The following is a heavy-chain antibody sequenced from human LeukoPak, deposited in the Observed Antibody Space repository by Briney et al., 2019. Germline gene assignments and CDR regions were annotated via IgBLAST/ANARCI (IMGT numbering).Heavy chain of an antibody. J-gene: IGHJ4*02. CDR2: IHPSEGF. D-gene: IGHD5-24*01. CDR1: GFTFSSYA. CDR3: ARGRDRSKAGDH. Sequence: PGGSLRLSCAASGFTFSSYAMSWIRQPPGKGLEWIGEIHPSEGFYYNSSLVSRVTISIDPSETHFSLRLASVTAADTAFYYCARGRDRSKAGDHWGQGSLVTVSS. V-gene: IGHV4-34*01.